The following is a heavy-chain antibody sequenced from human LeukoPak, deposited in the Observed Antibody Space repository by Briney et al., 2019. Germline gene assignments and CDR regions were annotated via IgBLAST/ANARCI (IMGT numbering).Heavy chain of an antibody. V-gene: IGHV4-4*08. CDR2: IYTSGST. CDR3: ASEGMVRGVILTYYYGMDV. D-gene: IGHD3-10*01. CDR1: GGSISSYY. J-gene: IGHJ6*02. Sequence: TSETLSLTCTVSGGSISSYYWSWIRQPPGKGLEWIGYIYTSGSTNYNPSLKSRVTISVDTSKNQFSLKLSSVTAADTAVYYCASEGMVRGVILTYYYGMDVWGQGTTVTVSS.